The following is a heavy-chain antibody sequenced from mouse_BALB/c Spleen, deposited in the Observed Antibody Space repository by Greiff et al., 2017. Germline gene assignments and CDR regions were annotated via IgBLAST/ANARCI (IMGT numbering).Heavy chain of an antibody. CDR3: ARKGTSYYGYFDY. J-gene: IGHJ2*01. CDR2: IYPGDGDT. D-gene: IGHD1-1*01. V-gene: IGHV1-80*01. Sequence: VQLQQSGAELVRPGSSVKISCKASGYAFSSYWMNWVKQRPGQGLEWIGQIYPGDGDTNYNGKFKGKATLTADKSSSTAYMQLSSLTSEDSAVYFCARKGTSYYGYFDYWGQGTTLTVSS. CDR1: GYAFSSYW.